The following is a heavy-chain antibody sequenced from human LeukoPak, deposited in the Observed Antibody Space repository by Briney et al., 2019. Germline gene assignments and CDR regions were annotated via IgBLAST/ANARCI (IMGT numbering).Heavy chain of an antibody. V-gene: IGHV4-34*01. CDR3: ARGYDSSGYYYPPNY. CDR1: GGSFSGYY. Sequence: PSETLSLTCAVYGGSFSGYYWSWIRQPPGKGLEWIGEINHSGSTNYNPSLKSRVTISVDTSKNQFSLKLSSVTAADTAVYYCARGYDSSGYYYPPNYWGQGTLVTVSS. D-gene: IGHD3-22*01. J-gene: IGHJ4*02. CDR2: INHSGST.